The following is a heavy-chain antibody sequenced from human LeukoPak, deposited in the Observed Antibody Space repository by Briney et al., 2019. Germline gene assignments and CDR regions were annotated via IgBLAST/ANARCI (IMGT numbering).Heavy chain of an antibody. J-gene: IGHJ4*02. CDR3: ARDWGRRYSSGWYGDFDY. D-gene: IGHD6-19*01. Sequence: GGSLRLSCAASGFTFSNYAMHWVRLAPGKGLEWVAVISYDGSDKYYADSVKGRFTISRDNSKNTLYLQMNSLRPEDTAVYYCARDWGRRYSSGWYGDFDYWGQGTLVTVSS. V-gene: IGHV3-30-3*01. CDR1: GFTFSNYA. CDR2: ISYDGSDK.